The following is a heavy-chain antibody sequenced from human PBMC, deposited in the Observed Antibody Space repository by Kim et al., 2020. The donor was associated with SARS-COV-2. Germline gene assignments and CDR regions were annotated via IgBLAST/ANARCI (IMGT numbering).Heavy chain of an antibody. J-gene: IGHJ4*02. CDR3: ASLDYYGSGRRSHFDY. D-gene: IGHD3-10*01. Sequence: FQGRVTMTRDTSTSTVYMELSSLRSEDTAVYYCASLDYYGSGRRSHFDYWGQGTLVTVSS. V-gene: IGHV1-46*01.